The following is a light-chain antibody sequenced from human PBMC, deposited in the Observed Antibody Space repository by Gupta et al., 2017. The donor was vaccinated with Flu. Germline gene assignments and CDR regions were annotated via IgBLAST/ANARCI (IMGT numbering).Light chain of an antibody. CDR1: SGSVSSSHY. CDR3: VLYLGHYFSGV. V-gene: IGLV8-61*01. J-gene: IGLJ3*02. CDR2: KTN. Sequence: TLTCGLSSGSVSSSHYPSWYKQTPGQAPRTLIYKTNTRLLGVPDRFSGSILGNKAALTITGAQADDESDYYCVLYLGHYFSGVFGGGTKLTVL.